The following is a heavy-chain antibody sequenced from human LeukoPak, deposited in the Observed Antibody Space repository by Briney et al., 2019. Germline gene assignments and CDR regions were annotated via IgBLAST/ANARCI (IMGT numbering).Heavy chain of an antibody. V-gene: IGHV3-30*02. CDR1: GFTFSSYG. CDR2: IRYDGSYK. J-gene: IGHJ4*02. Sequence: GGSLRLSCAASGFTFSSYGMHWVRQAPGKGLEWVAFIRYDGSYKYYADSVKGRFTVSRDNSKNTLYLEVISLTAEDTAVYYCAKDDAWLRFGEWSQGTLVTVSS. CDR3: AKDDAWLRFGE. D-gene: IGHD3-10*01.